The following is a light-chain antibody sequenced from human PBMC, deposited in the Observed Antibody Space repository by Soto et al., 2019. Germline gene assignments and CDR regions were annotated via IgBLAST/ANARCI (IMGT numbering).Light chain of an antibody. J-gene: IGKJ2*01. CDR3: QQLNSYPHT. CDR2: SAS. V-gene: IGKV1-9*01. CDR1: QGISSY. Sequence: DFQLTQSPSFLSASVGDRVTITCRASQGISSYLAWYQQKPGKAPKLLIYSASTLQSGVPSRFSGSGSGTEFTLTISSLQPEDFGTYYCQQLNSYPHTFGQGTKLEIK.